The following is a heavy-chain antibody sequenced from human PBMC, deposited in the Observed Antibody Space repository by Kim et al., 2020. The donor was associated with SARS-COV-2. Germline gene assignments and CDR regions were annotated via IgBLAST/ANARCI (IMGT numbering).Heavy chain of an antibody. CDR1: GFTFSSYA. D-gene: IGHD3-22*01. Sequence: GGSLRLSCAASGFTFSSYAMSWVRQAPGKGLEWVSAISGSGGSTYYADSVKGRFTISRDNSKNTVYLQMNSLRAEDTAVYYCAKAYSSSGYYNDAFDIWGQGTMVTVSS. CDR3: AKAYSSSGYYNDAFDI. V-gene: IGHV3-23*01. J-gene: IGHJ3*02. CDR2: ISGSGGST.